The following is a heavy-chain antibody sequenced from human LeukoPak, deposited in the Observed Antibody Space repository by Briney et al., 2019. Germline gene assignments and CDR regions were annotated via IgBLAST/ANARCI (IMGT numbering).Heavy chain of an antibody. V-gene: IGHV4-34*01. D-gene: IGHD3-22*01. Sequence: SETLSLTCAGYGGSFSGYYWSWIRQPPGKGLEWIGEINHSGSTNYNPSLKSRVTISVDTSKNQFSLKLSSVTAADTAVYYCARGFRYDSSGYYYALHLFDYWGQGTLVTVSS. CDR3: ARGFRYDSSGYYYALHLFDY. CDR2: INHSGST. J-gene: IGHJ4*02. CDR1: GGSFSGYY.